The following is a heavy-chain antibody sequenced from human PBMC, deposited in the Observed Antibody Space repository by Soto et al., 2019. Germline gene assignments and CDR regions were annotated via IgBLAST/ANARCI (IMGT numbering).Heavy chain of an antibody. J-gene: IGHJ5*02. V-gene: IGHV1-69*06. Sequence: QVQLVQSGAEVKKPGSSVKVSCKASGGTFSSYAISWVRQAPGQGLEWMGGIIPIFGTANYAQKFQGRVTITADKSTSTAYMELSSLRSEVTAVYYCARDQANYYDSSGYYGAWGQGTLVTVSS. CDR2: IIPIFGTA. D-gene: IGHD3-22*01. CDR1: GGTFSSYA. CDR3: ARDQANYYDSSGYYGA.